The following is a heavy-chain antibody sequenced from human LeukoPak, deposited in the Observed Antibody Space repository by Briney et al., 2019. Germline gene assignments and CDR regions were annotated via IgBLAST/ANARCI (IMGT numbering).Heavy chain of an antibody. Sequence: TGGSLRLSCAASGFTFSSYAMHWVRQAPGKGLEWVAVISYDGSNKYCADSVKGRFTISRDNSKNTLYLQMNSLRAEDTAVYYCARDQVAIGYYDSSGYYPALSYWGQGTLVTVSS. CDR3: ARDQVAIGYYDSSGYYPALSY. V-gene: IGHV3-30*01. D-gene: IGHD3-22*01. J-gene: IGHJ4*02. CDR1: GFTFSSYA. CDR2: ISYDGSNK.